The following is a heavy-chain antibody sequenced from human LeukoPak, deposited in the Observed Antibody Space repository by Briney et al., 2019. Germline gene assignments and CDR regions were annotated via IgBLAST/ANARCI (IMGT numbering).Heavy chain of an antibody. J-gene: IGHJ4*02. V-gene: IGHV3-30*03. CDR1: GFTFSSYG. D-gene: IGHD1-7*01. Sequence: PGRSLRLSCAASGFTFSSYGMHWVRQAPGKGLDWVAVISYDGSKKYYADSVKGRFTLSRDNSKNTLYLQMNSLRAEDTAVYYCARAHNWKYGSFDFWGQGTLVTVSS. CDR2: ISYDGSKK. CDR3: ARAHNWKYGSFDF.